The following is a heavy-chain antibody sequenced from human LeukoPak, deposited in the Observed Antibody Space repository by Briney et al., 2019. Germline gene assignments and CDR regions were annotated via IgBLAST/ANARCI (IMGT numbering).Heavy chain of an antibody. J-gene: IGHJ5*02. CDR2: IYYSGST. CDR3: AREPRGHQTQYYYDSSGHNWFDP. V-gene: IGHV4-39*07. Sequence: GSLRLSCAASGFTFSSYNMNWVRQPPGKGLEWIGSIYYSGSTYYNPSLKSRVTISVDTSKNQFSLKLSSVTAADTAVYYCAREPRGHQTQYYYDSSGHNWFDPWGQGTLVTVSS. D-gene: IGHD3-22*01. CDR1: GFTFSSYN.